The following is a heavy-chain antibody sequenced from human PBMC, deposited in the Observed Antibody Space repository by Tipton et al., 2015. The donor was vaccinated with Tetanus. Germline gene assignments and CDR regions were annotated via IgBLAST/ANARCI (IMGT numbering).Heavy chain of an antibody. CDR1: GGSISSGGYY. CDR2: ISGSGGST. Sequence: LSLTCTVSGGSISSGGYYWSWVRQAPGKGLEWVSAISGSGGSTYYADSVKGRFTISRDNSKNTLYLQMNSLRAEDTAVYYCAKDPAGGYYDSSGYYSAGGVIDYWGQGTLVTVSS. J-gene: IGHJ4*02. CDR3: AKDPAGGYYDSSGYYSAGGVIDY. V-gene: IGHV3-23*01. D-gene: IGHD3-22*01.